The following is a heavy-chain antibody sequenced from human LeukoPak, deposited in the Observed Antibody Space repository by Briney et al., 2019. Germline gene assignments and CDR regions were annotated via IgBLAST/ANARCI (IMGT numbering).Heavy chain of an antibody. D-gene: IGHD5-12*01. CDR2: IYYSGST. Sequence: SETLSLTCTVSGGSISSGGYYWSWIRQHPGKGLEWIGYIYYSGSTYYNPSLKSRVTISVDTSKNQFSLKLSSVTAADTAVYYCARVIKDVVGGYDLLYYYYGMDVWGKGTTVTVSS. J-gene: IGHJ6*04. CDR3: ARVIKDVVGGYDLLYYYYGMDV. V-gene: IGHV4-31*03. CDR1: GGSISSGGYY.